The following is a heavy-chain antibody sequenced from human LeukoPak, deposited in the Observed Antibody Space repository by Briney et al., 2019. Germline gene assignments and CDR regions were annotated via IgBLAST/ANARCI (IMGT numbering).Heavy chain of an antibody. CDR2: ISAYNGNT. J-gene: IGHJ6*02. CDR3: ARDGIVVVPAASSPRSYGMDV. D-gene: IGHD2-2*01. V-gene: IGHV1-18*01. CDR1: GYTFTSYG. Sequence: GASVKVSCKASGYTFTSYGISWVRQAPGQGLEWMGWISAYNGNTNYAQKLQGRVTITTDTSTSTAYMELRSLRSDDTAVYYCARDGIVVVPAASSPRSYGMDVWGQGTTVTVSS.